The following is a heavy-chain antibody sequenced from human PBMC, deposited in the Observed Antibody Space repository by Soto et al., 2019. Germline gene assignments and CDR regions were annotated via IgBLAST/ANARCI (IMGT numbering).Heavy chain of an antibody. D-gene: IGHD3-10*01. V-gene: IGHV4-30-4*01. CDR3: ARDTMVRGVTSGYYYYGMDV. CDR2: IYYSGST. CDR1: GGSISSGDYY. Sequence: SETLSLTCTVSGGSISSGDYYWSWIRQPPGKGLEWIGYIYYSGSTYYNPSLKSRVTISVDTSKNQFSLKLSSVTAADTAVYYCARDTMVRGVTSGYYYYGMDVWGQGTTVTV. J-gene: IGHJ6*02.